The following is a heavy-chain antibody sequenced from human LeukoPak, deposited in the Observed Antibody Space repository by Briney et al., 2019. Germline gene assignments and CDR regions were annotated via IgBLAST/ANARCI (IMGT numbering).Heavy chain of an antibody. J-gene: IGHJ4*02. V-gene: IGHV3-43*01. Sequence: GGYLRLYCAASGFTSDDYTMHWVRQAQGQGLVWVFIISWDGVTTYYAHSVKGRFTISRDSSKNYLFLQMNSLRTEDTALYYCARDKTGTGIDYWGQGTLVTVSS. CDR2: ISWDGVTT. D-gene: IGHD1-7*01. CDR3: ARDKTGTGIDY. CDR1: GFTSDDYT.